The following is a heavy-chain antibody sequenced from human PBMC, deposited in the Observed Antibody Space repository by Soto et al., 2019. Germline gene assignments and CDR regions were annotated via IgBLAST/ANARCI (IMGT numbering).Heavy chain of an antibody. CDR2: IYYSGST. D-gene: IGHD2-8*02. Sequence: SETLSLTCTVSGGSISSYYWSWIRQPPGKGLEWIGYIYYSGSTNYNPSLKSRVTISVDTSKSQFSLKLSSVTAADTAVYYCARGGGVYYFDYWGQGTLVTSPQ. CDR1: GGSISSYY. J-gene: IGHJ4*02. V-gene: IGHV4-59*01. CDR3: ARGGGVYYFDY.